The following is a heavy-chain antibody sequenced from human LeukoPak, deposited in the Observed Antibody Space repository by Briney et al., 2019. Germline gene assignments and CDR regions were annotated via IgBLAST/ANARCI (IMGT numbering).Heavy chain of an antibody. D-gene: IGHD2-15*01. V-gene: IGHV1-2*02. CDR2: INPNSGGT. CDR3: ASCVVVVAAKYAFDI. J-gene: IGHJ3*02. CDR1: GYTFTGYY. Sequence: ASVKVSCKASGYTFTGYYMHWVRQAPGQGLEWMGWINPNSGGTNYAQKFQGRVTMTRDTSISTAYMELSRLRSDDTAVYYCASCVVVVAAKYAFDIWGQGTTVTVSS.